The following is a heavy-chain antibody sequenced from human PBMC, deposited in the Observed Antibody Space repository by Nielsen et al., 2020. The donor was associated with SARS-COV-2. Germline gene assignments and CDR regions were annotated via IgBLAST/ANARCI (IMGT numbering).Heavy chain of an antibody. V-gene: IGHV1-69*04. CDR2: IIPILGIA. CDR1: GGTFSSYA. J-gene: IGHJ5*02. CDR3: AKGERELDP. D-gene: IGHD1-7*01. Sequence: SVKVSCKASGGTFSSYAISWVRQAPGQGLEWMGRIIPILGIANYAQKFQGRVTITADKFTSTAYMELTSLRYEDTAVYSCAKGERELDPWGQGTLVTVSS.